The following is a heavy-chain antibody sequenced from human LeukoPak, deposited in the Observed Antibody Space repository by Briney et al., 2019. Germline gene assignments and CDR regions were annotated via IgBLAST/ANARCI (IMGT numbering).Heavy chain of an antibody. CDR1: GFTFSSYS. CDR3: ARKRCDYYGSSGYYCYFDY. CDR2: ISSSSSYI. J-gene: IGHJ4*02. Sequence: GGSLRLSCAASGFTFSSYSMNWVRQAPGKRLEWVSSISSSSSYIYYADSVKGRFTISRDNAKNSLYLQMNSLRAEDTAVYYCARKRCDYYGSSGYYCYFDYWGQGTLVTVSS. V-gene: IGHV3-21*01. D-gene: IGHD3-22*01.